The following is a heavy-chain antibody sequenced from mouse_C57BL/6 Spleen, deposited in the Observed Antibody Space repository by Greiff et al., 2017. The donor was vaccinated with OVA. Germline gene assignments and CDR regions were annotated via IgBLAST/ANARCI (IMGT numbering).Heavy chain of an antibody. D-gene: IGHD2-4*01. CDR2: IYPGSGST. J-gene: IGHJ3*01. CDR3: AREDDYGAWFAY. Sequence: VQLQQPGAELVKPGASVKMSCKASGYTFTSYWITWVKQRPGQGLAWIGDIYPGSGSTNYTEKFKSKATLTVDTSSSTAYMQLSSLTSEDSAVYYCAREDDYGAWFAYWGQGTLVTVSA. CDR1: GYTFTSYW. V-gene: IGHV1-55*01.